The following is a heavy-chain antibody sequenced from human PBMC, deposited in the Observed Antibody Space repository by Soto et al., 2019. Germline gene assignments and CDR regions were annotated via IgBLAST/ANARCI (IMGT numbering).Heavy chain of an antibody. CDR1: GYTLTELS. V-gene: IGHV1-24*01. CDR3: ATLRPDDFWSGYYLDY. D-gene: IGHD3-3*01. CDR2: FDPEDGET. J-gene: IGHJ4*02. Sequence: ASVKVSCKVSGYTLTELSMHWVRQAPGKGLEWMGGFDPEDGETIYAQKFQGRVTMTEDTSTDTAYMELSSLRSEDTAVYYCATLRPDDFWSGYYLDYWGQGTLVTVSS.